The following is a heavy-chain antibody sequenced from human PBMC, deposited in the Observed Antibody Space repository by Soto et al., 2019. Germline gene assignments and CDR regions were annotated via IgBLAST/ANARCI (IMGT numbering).Heavy chain of an antibody. J-gene: IGHJ6*02. CDR1: GFTFSSYA. V-gene: IGHV3-23*01. Sequence: DVQLLESGGHLVQPGGSLRLSCAASGFTFSSYAMSWVRQAPGKGLEWVSSVSAGGDMTYYSDSVKGRFTISRDNSNNALFLQMNRLRIDDTALYYCARGDGGGSGSPASYYYSGLDVWGQGATVTVS. D-gene: IGHD3-10*01. CDR2: VSAGGDMT. CDR3: ARGDGGGSGSPASYYYSGLDV.